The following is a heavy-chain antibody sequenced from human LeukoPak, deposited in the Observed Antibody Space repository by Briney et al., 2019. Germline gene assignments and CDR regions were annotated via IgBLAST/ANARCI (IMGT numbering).Heavy chain of an antibody. CDR3: ARDPYCSSTSCYDAFDI. CDR2: IIPIFGTA. V-gene: IGHV1-69*05. Sequence: GASVKVSCKASGGTFNSYAISWVRQAPGQGLEWMGGIIPIFGTANYAQKFQGRVTITTDESTSTAYMELSSLRSEDTAVYYCARDPYCSSTSCYDAFDIWGQGTMVTVSS. CDR1: GGTFNSYA. D-gene: IGHD2-2*01. J-gene: IGHJ3*02.